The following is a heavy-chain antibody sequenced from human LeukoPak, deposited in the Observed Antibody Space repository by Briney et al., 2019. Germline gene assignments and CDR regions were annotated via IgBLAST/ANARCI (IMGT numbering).Heavy chain of an antibody. CDR3: ARDTWGSGSPRYFDY. V-gene: IGHV3-48*03. D-gene: IGHD3-10*01. J-gene: IGHJ4*02. CDR2: ISSSGSTI. CDR1: RFTFSSYE. Sequence: GGSLRLSCAASRFTFSSYEMNWVRQAPGKGLEWVSYISSSGSTIYYADSVKGRFTISRDNAKNSLHLQMNSLRAEDTAVYYCARDTWGSGSPRYFDYWGQGTLVTVSS.